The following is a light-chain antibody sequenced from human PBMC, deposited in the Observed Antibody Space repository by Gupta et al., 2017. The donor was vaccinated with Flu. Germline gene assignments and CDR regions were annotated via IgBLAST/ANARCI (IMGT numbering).Light chain of an antibody. J-gene: IGLJ2*01. Sequence: SSSNIGSNTVNQYQQCPGTAPELLIYSDDPRPSGVPYRFSASESGASASLAIGALQSEDEADYYCAAWDDSLSGGAFGGGTKLTVL. CDR3: AAWDDSLSGGA. CDR1: SSNIGSNT. CDR2: SDD. V-gene: IGLV1-44*01.